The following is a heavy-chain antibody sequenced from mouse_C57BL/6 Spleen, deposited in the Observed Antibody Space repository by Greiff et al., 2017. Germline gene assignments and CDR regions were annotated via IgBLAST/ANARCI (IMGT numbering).Heavy chain of an antibody. J-gene: IGHJ2*01. CDR1: GFTFSSST. CDR3: ARHRRGYYFDY. V-gene: IGHV5-9*01. CDR2: ISGGGGNT. Sequence: EVKVVESGGGLVKPGGSLKLSCAASGFTFSSSTMSWVRQTPEKRLEWVATISGGGGNTYYPDSVKGRFTISRDNAKNTLYLQMSSLRSEDTALYYCARHRRGYYFDYWGQGTTLTVSS.